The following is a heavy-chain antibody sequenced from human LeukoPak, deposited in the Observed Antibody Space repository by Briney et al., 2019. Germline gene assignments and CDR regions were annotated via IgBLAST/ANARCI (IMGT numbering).Heavy chain of an antibody. CDR2: ITSSSSYI. D-gene: IGHD4-17*01. CDR3: ARDDYGGIDY. J-gene: IGHJ4*02. V-gene: IGHV3-21*01. CDR1: GFTFSSYS. Sequence: GGSLRLSCAASGFTFSSYSMNWVRQAPGKGLQWVSSITSSSSYIYYADSVKGRFTISRDNAKNSLYLQMNSLRAEDTAVYYCARDDYGGIDYWGQGTLVTVSS.